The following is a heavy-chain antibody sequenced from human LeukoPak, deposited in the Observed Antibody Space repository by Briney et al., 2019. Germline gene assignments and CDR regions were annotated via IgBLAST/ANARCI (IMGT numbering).Heavy chain of an antibody. CDR3: AKETNYDNADVDQ. J-gene: IGHJ4*02. Sequence: GGSLRLSCAVSGFTFDDYAMTWVRQAPGKGLERVSTLSHSGASRYYADSVKGRFTISRDNSKNRLSLQMNSLRAEDTAIYHCAKETNYDNADVDQWGQGTLVTVSP. V-gene: IGHV3-23*01. D-gene: IGHD3-22*01. CDR2: LSHSGASR. CDR1: GFTFDDYA.